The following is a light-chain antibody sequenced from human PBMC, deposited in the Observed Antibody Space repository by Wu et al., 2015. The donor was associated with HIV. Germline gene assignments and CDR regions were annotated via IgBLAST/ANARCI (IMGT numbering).Light chain of an antibody. CDR2: GAS. Sequence: EIVLTQSPGTLSLSPGTEPPSPAGPVRLSTATTLPWYQQKPGQAPRLLIFGASSRASGVPDKFIGSVSGTDFTLTISSLEPEDFAVYYCQQYGSSLYSFRPRGPRLE. J-gene: IGKJ2*03. CDR1: RLSTATT. CDR3: QQYGSSLYS. V-gene: IGKV3-20*01.